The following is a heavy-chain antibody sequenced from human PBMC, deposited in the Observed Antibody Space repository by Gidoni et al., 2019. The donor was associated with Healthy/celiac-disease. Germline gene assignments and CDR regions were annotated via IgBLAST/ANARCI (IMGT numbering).Heavy chain of an antibody. CDR1: GFTVSSNY. CDR2: IYSGGST. D-gene: IGHD3-10*01. V-gene: IGHV3-66*01. CDR3: AREKSGDPRELWFGEKYFDY. Sequence: EVQLVESGGGLVQPGGSLRLSCAASGFTVSSNYMSWVRQAPGKGLEWVSVIYSGGSTYYADSVKGRFTISRDNSKNTLYLQMNSLRAEDTAVYYCAREKSGDPRELWFGEKYFDYWGQGTLVTVSS. J-gene: IGHJ4*02.